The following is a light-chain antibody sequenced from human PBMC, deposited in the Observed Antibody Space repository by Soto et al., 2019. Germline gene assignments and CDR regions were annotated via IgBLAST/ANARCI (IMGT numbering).Light chain of an antibody. CDR2: AAS. Sequence: AIQMTQSPSSLSASVGDKVTITCGASQGIRSDLGWYQQKPGKAPKLLIYAASSLQSRVPSRFSGSGSGTDFTLTISSLQPEDFATYYCLQDYNYPRTFGQGTKVEIK. CDR3: LQDYNYPRT. CDR1: QGIRSD. J-gene: IGKJ1*01. V-gene: IGKV1-6*01.